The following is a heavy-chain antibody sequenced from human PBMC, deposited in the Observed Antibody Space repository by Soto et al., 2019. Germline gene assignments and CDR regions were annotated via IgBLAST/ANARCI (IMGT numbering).Heavy chain of an antibody. CDR3: AKGDSPTGYFDY. V-gene: IGHV3-11*04. J-gene: IGHJ4*01. CDR1: GFTFSDYY. D-gene: IGHD3-16*01. Sequence: PGGSLRLSCAASGFTFSDYYVSWIRQAPGKGLEWLSYISSSGSTIYYADSVKGRFTISRDNAKNTLYLQMNSLRVEDTAVYYCAKGDSPTGYFDYWGQGTLVTVSS. CDR2: ISSSGSTI.